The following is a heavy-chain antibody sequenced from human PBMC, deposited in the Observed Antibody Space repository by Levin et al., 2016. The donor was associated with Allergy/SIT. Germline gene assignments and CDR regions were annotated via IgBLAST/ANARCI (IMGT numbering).Heavy chain of an antibody. CDR2: IYHTGHT. V-gene: IGHV4-30-2*05. D-gene: IGHD3-10*02. CDR1: GDSVGGGPYS. CDR3: ATTFVSGDYFDS. J-gene: IGHJ4*02. Sequence: SETLSLTCAVSGDSVGGGPYSWTWIRQPPGKGLEWIGYIYHTGHTYINPALRSRVTISVDTSRNQFSLKLTSVTAADTAMYYCATTFVSGDYFDSWGQGTLVTVSP.